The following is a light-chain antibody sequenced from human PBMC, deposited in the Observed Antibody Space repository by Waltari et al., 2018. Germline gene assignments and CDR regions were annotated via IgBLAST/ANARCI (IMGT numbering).Light chain of an antibody. CDR2: LVS. CDR3: MQALQTPRT. CDR1: QSLLHSNGYNY. Sequence: EIVVTQSPLSLPVTPGEPASLSCRSSQSLLHSNGYNYLDWYLQKPGQSPQLLIYLVSTRVSGVPDRFSGSGSGTGFTLKINRVEAEDVGVYYCMQALQTPRTFGQGTKLEIK. V-gene: IGKV2-28*01. J-gene: IGKJ2*01.